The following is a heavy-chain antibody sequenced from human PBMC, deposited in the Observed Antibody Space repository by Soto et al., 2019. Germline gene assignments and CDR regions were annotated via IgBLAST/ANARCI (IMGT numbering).Heavy chain of an antibody. Sequence: QPGGSLRLSCAASGFTVSSNYMSWVRQAPGKGLEWVSVIYSGGSTYYADSVKGRFTISRDNSKNTLYLQMNSLRAEDTAVYYCARYAFIAAAGSNAEYFQHWGQGTLVTVSS. V-gene: IGHV3-53*01. CDR1: GFTVSSNY. D-gene: IGHD6-13*01. CDR2: IYSGGST. J-gene: IGHJ1*01. CDR3: ARYAFIAAAGSNAEYFQH.